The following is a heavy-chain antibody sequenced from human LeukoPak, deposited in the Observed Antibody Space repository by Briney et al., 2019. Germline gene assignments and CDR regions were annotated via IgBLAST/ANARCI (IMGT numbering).Heavy chain of an antibody. D-gene: IGHD3-22*01. CDR1: GFTFRSYG. CDR3: ARGQEPQYYYDSSGYPFDY. Sequence: GRSLRLSCAASGFTFRSYGMHWVRHAPGKGLEWVAVISYDESNTYYADSLKGRFTISRDNSKNTLFLQMNSLRAEDTAVYYCARGQEPQYYYDSSGYPFDYWGQGTLVTVSS. V-gene: IGHV3-30*03. CDR2: ISYDESNT. J-gene: IGHJ4*02.